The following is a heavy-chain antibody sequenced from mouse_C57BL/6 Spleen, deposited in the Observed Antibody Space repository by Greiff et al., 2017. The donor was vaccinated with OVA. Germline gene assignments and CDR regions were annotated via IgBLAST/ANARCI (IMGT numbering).Heavy chain of an antibody. CDR3: ARGGGIGTTVVDAMDY. CDR2: INPSSGYT. V-gene: IGHV1-7*01. Sequence: QVQLKQSGAELAKPGASVKLSCKASGYTFTSYWMHWVKQRPGQGLEWIGYINPSSGYTKYNQKFKVKATLTADKSSSTAYMQLSSLTYVDSAVYYCARGGGIGTTVVDAMDYWGQGTSVTVSS. J-gene: IGHJ4*01. CDR1: GYTFTSYW. D-gene: IGHD1-1*01.